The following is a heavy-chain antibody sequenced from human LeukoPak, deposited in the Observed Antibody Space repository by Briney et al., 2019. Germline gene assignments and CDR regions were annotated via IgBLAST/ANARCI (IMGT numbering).Heavy chain of an antibody. Sequence: GRSLRLSCAASGFTFSSYGMHWVRQAPGKGLEWVAVISYDGSNKYYADSVKGRFTISRDNSKNTLYLQMNSLRAEDTAVYYCAKKASWSSGWVDYWGQGTLVTASS. CDR1: GFTFSSYG. J-gene: IGHJ4*02. CDR3: AKKASWSSGWVDY. CDR2: ISYDGSNK. V-gene: IGHV3-30*18. D-gene: IGHD6-19*01.